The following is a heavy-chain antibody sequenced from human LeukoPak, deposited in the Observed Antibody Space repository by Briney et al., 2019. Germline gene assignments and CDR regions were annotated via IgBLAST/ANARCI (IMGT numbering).Heavy chain of an antibody. V-gene: IGHV3-74*01. CDR1: GFSFSYFW. Sequence: PGGSLRLSCAASGFSFSYFWMHWVRQAPGKWLGWVSRIIRDGSGTSYADSVKGRFTISRDNAKNTLSLQMNSLRAEDTAVYYCTTELEYRGRPDDAFEICGQGTMVTVS. J-gene: IGHJ3*02. CDR3: TTELEYRGRPDDAFEI. CDR2: IIRDGSGT. D-gene: IGHD1-26*01.